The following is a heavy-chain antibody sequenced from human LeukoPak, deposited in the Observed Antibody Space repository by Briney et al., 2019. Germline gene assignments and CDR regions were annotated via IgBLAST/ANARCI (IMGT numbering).Heavy chain of an antibody. CDR1: GFTVSSNY. J-gene: IGHJ4*02. Sequence: GGSLRLSCAASGFTVSSNYMSWVRQAPGKGLEWVSIIYSGGSTYYADSVKGRFTISRDNSKNTLYLQMNSLRAEDTAVYYCATITTRRFDYWGQGTLVTVSS. CDR2: IYSGGST. CDR3: ATITTRRFDY. V-gene: IGHV3-66*01. D-gene: IGHD1-1*01.